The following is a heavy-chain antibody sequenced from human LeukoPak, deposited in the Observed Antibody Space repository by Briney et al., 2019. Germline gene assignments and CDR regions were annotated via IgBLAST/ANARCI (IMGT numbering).Heavy chain of an antibody. CDR2: IIPIFGTA. CDR3: ARKLLWFGELSNFDY. J-gene: IGHJ4*02. Sequence: VASVKVSCKASGGTFSSYAISWVRQAPGQGLEWMGGIIPIFGTANYAQKFQGRVTITADKSTSTAYMELSSLRSDDTAVYFCARKLLWFGELSNFDYWGQGTLVTVSS. CDR1: GGTFSSYA. D-gene: IGHD3-10*01. V-gene: IGHV1-69*06.